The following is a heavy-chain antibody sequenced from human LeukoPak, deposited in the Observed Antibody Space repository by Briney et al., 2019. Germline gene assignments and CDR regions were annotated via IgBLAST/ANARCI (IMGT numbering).Heavy chain of an antibody. CDR2: LSGSGGGT. Sequence: GGSLRLSCAASGFTFSNYAMNWVRQAPGKGLEWVSTLSGSGGGTYYADSVKGRFTISRDNSKNTLYLQMNSLRAEDTAVYYCARGEGYSSSPYYWGQGTLVTVSS. V-gene: IGHV3-23*01. CDR1: GFTFSNYA. D-gene: IGHD6-19*01. J-gene: IGHJ4*02. CDR3: ARGEGYSSSPYY.